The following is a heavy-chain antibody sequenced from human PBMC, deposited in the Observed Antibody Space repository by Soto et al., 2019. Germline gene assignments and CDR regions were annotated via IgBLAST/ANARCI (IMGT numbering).Heavy chain of an antibody. V-gene: IGHV3-11*01. J-gene: IGHJ4*02. Sequence: QVQLVESGGGLVKPGGSLRLSCAASGFTFSDFYMSWIRQAPGKGLEWISYISSGSTNIFYADSVKGRFTVSRHNAKNSVYLQMDSLRAEDTAVYYCPRDRNAAGSDYWGQGTLVTVSS. CDR3: PRDRNAAGSDY. CDR1: GFTFSDFY. CDR2: ISSGSTNI. D-gene: IGHD1-1*01.